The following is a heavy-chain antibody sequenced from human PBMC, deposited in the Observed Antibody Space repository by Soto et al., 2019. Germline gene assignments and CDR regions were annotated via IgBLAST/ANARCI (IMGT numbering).Heavy chain of an antibody. CDR3: ARWVRGEGHNSYCSDDMDV. Sequence: QVQLVQSGAEVKKPGASVKVSCKASGYTFTSYGISWVRQAPGQGLEWMGWISAYNGNTNYAQNLQGRVTMTRDTPTSTAYMELRSLRSDDTAVYYCARWVRGEGHNSYCSDDMDVWGKGTTVTVSS. CDR2: ISAYNGNT. J-gene: IGHJ6*03. V-gene: IGHV1-18*01. D-gene: IGHD3-10*01. CDR1: GYTFTSYG.